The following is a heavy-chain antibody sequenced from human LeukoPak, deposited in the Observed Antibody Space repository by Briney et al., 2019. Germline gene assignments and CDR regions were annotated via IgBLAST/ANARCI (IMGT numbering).Heavy chain of an antibody. CDR1: GFTFSSYA. J-gene: IGHJ4*02. V-gene: IGHV3-30*04. Sequence: GGSLRLSCAASGFTFSSYAMHWVRQAPGKGLEWVAVISYDGSNKYYADSVKGRFIISRDNSKNMLYLQMNSLRAEDTAVYYCARVQRGVRGVMGYFDYWGQGTLVTVSS. D-gene: IGHD3-10*01. CDR2: ISYDGSNK. CDR3: ARVQRGVRGVMGYFDY.